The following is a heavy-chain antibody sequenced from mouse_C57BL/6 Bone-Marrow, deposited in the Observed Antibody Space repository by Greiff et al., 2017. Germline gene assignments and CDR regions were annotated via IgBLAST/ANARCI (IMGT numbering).Heavy chain of an antibody. CDR2: IYPGSGST. D-gene: IGHD2-4*01. CDR1: GYTFTSYW. J-gene: IGHJ2*01. V-gene: IGHV1-55*01. CDR3: ARGYYDYGGDYFDY. Sequence: QVQLQQSGAELVKPGASVKMSCKASGYTFTSYWITWVKQRPGQGLEWIGDIYPGSGSTNYNEKFKSKATLTVDTSSSKAYMELRSLTSEDSAVYFCARGYYDYGGDYFDYWGQGTTLTVSS.